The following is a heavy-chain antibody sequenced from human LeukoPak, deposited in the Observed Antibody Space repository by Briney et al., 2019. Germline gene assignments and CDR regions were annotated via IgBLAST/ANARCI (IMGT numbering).Heavy chain of an antibody. CDR3: ARDGGLHTNFDY. CDR2: TKPDGSAE. CDR1: GFTFSSYW. J-gene: IGHJ4*02. Sequence: PGGSLRLSCAASGFTFSSYWMSWVRQAPGKGLEWVANTKPDGSAEYYADSVRGRFTASRDNANNLLYLQMNRLRAEETAVYYCARDGGLHTNFDYWGQGTLLTVSS. V-gene: IGHV3-7*01. D-gene: IGHD2-15*01.